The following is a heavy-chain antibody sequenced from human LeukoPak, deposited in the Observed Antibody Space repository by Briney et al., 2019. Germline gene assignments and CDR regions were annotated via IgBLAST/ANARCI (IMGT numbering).Heavy chain of an antibody. CDR3: ARQYGEHFDY. V-gene: IGHV4-59*08. Sequence: KTSETLSLTCTVSGGSISSYYWNWIRQPPGKGLEWIGYIYYTGSTNYNPSLKSRVTISVDTSKNQCSLKLSSVTAADTAVYYCARQYGEHFDYWGQGTLVTVSS. D-gene: IGHD4-17*01. CDR1: GGSISSYY. CDR2: IYYTGST. J-gene: IGHJ4*02.